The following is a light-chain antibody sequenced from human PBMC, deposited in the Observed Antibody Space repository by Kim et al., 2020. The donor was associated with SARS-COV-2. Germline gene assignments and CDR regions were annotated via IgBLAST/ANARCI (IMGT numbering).Light chain of an antibody. CDR1: QGVSSY. V-gene: IGKV3-11*01. Sequence: SLSPGESATLSCRASQGVSSYLAWYQQKPGQAPRLLIYDASNRATGIPARFSGSGSGTDFTLTISSLEPEDFAVYYCQQRSNWPYTFGQGTKLEI. J-gene: IGKJ2*01. CDR2: DAS. CDR3: QQRSNWPYT.